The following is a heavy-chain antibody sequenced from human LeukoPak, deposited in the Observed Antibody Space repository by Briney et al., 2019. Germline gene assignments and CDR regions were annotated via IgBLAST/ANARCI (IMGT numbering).Heavy chain of an antibody. Sequence: NPSETLSLTCTVSGGSISSGGYYWSWIRQHPGKGLEWIGYIYYSGSTYYNPSLKSRVTISVDTSKNQFSLKLSPVTAADTAVYYCAREAARRRGYQPLLYAHPPDYYYGMDVWGQGTTVTVSS. J-gene: IGHJ6*02. V-gene: IGHV4-31*03. D-gene: IGHD6-6*01. CDR1: GGSISSGGYY. CDR3: AREAARRRGYQPLLYAHPPDYYYGMDV. CDR2: IYYSGST.